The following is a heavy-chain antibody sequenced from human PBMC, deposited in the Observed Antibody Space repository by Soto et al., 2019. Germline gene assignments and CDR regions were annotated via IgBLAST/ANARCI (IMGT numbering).Heavy chain of an antibody. CDR1: GVTFSSET. J-gene: IGHJ5*02. CDR3: ATELGENPASPFAA. D-gene: IGHD3-10*01. V-gene: IGHV1-69*01. CDR2: IIPLFGTA. Sequence: QVQLVQSGADVKKPGSSVKVSCQASGVTFSSETLDWVRQAPGQGLEWVGGIIPLFGTASYAQKFQGRVTITADESTSTVYMELSSLRSDDTAVYFCATELGENPASPFAAWGQGTLVTVSS.